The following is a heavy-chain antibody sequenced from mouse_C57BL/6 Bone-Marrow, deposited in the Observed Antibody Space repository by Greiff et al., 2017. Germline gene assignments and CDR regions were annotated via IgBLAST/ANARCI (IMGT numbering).Heavy chain of an antibody. V-gene: IGHV2-2*01. CDR2: IWSGGST. Sequence: QVRLKESGPGLVQPSQSLSITCTVSGFSLTSYGVHWVRQSPGTGLEWLGVIWSGGSTAYYAAFISRLSISKDNSNSQVYFKMNSRQADDTAIYYCARSGPWFAYWGQGTLVTVSA. CDR1: GFSLTSYG. J-gene: IGHJ3*01. CDR3: ARSGPWFAY.